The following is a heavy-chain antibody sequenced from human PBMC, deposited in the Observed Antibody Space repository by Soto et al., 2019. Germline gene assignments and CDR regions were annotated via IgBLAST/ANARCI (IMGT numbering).Heavy chain of an antibody. J-gene: IGHJ6*03. CDR1: GGSISSYY. V-gene: IGHV4-59*01. CDR3: ASCTSAEYSGYDGQYYYYYYMDV. D-gene: IGHD5-12*01. CDR2: IYYSGST. Sequence: SETLSLTCTVSGGSISSYYWSWIRQPPGKGLEWIGYIYYSGSTNYNPSLKSRVTISVDTSKNQFSLKLSSVTAADTAVYYCASCTSAEYSGYDGQYYYYYYMDVWGKGTTVTVSS.